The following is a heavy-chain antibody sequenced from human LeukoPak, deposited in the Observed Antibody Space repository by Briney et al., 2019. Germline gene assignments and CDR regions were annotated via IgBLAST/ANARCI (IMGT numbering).Heavy chain of an antibody. CDR3: ARHRVASAYSSFDY. CDR2: LFNSGVT. D-gene: IGHD2-15*01. Sequence: SETLSLTCTVSGASISSTGYYWGWIRQSPGKRLEWIESLFNSGVTYYSPSLKSRVSTSVDTSNNHFSQRLTSLTAADTAIYYCARHRVASAYSSFDYWGQGTLVTVSS. CDR1: GASISSTGYY. V-gene: IGHV4-39*01. J-gene: IGHJ4*02.